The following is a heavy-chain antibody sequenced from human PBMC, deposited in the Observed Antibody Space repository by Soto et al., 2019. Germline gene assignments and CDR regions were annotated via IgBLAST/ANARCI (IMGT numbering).Heavy chain of an antibody. D-gene: IGHD2-2*02. CDR3: ARDGGVIIPGAIGGGYGLDV. CDR2: ISGRNTFT. J-gene: IGHJ6*02. V-gene: IGHV3-11*06. Sequence: SLRLSCAASGFTFSDYYMSWIRQAPGKGLEWISYISGRNTFTQYADSVKGRFTISRDNAKNSLYLQLNSLTAEDTAVYYCARDGGVIIPGAIGGGYGLDVWGQGTTVTVSS. CDR1: GFTFSDYY.